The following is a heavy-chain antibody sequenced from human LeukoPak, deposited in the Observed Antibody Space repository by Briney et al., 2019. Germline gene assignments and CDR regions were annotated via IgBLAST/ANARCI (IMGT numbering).Heavy chain of an antibody. V-gene: IGHV4-59*01. CDR2: ISYSGST. D-gene: IGHD6-19*01. CDR3: ARGLYSSGWYTHYYFDH. Sequence: PSETLSLTCSVSGGSMRSYYWSWIRHPPGKGLEWIAYISYSGSTICNPSLKSRVTISVDTSKNQFSLRLTSLSAADTAVYYCARGLYSSGWYTHYYFDHWGQGTLVTVSP. J-gene: IGHJ4*02. CDR1: GGSMRSYY.